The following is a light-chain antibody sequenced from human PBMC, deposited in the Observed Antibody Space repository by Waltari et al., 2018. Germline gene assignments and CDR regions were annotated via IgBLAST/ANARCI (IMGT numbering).Light chain of an antibody. V-gene: IGLV2-8*01. J-gene: IGLJ1*01. CDR3: SSYAGSNSHV. CDR2: EDS. Sequence: QSALTQPPSASGSPGQSVTMSCTGTSSDVGGYNYVSWYQQHPGTVPKLIIYEDSERPSGVPHRFSGSKSGNTASLTVSGLQAEDEADYYCSSYAGSNSHVFGTGTRVTVL. CDR1: SSDVGGYNY.